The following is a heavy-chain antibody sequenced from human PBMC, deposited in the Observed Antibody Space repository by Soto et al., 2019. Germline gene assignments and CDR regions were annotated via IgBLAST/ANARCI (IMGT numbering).Heavy chain of an antibody. CDR1: GYTFTSYA. CDR3: ARGGPPIDY. D-gene: IGHD3-10*01. J-gene: IGHJ4*02. Sequence: ASVKVSCKASGYTFTSYAMHWVRQAPGQRLEWMGWINAGNGNTKYPQKFQGRVTITRDTSASTAYMELSSLRSEDTAVYYCARGGPPIDYWGQGILVTVSS. CDR2: INAGNGNT. V-gene: IGHV1-3*01.